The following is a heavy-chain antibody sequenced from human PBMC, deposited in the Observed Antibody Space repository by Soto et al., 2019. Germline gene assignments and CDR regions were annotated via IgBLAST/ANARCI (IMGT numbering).Heavy chain of an antibody. D-gene: IGHD2-15*01. CDR3: ARGTDIVVVVAAIFDY. J-gene: IGHJ4*02. V-gene: IGHV1-2*02. CDR2: INPNSGGT. CDR1: GYTFTVYY. Sequence: WTPLKVSCKASGYTFTVYYVHWGRQDPGQGLEWMGWINPNSGGTNYAQKFQGRVTMTRDTSISTAYMELSRLRSDDTAVYYCARGTDIVVVVAAIFDYWGQGTLVTVSS.